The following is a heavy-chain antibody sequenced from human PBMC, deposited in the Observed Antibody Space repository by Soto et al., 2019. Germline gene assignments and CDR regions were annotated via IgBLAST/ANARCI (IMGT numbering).Heavy chain of an antibody. J-gene: IGHJ6*02. Sequence: QVQLVQSGAEVKKPGSSVKVSYKASGGTFSSYAISWVRQAPGQGLEWMGGIIPISGTANYAQKFQGRVTITADESTSTAYMELSSLRSEDTAVYYCARSQGSSTSLEIYYYYYYGMDVWGQGITVTVSS. CDR1: GGTFSSYA. CDR2: IIPISGTA. V-gene: IGHV1-69*01. CDR3: ARSQGSSTSLEIYYYYYYGMDV. D-gene: IGHD2-2*01.